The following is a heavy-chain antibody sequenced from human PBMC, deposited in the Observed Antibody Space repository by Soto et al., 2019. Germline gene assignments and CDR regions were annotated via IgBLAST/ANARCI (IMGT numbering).Heavy chain of an antibody. J-gene: IGHJ4*02. CDR2: ISAYNGNT. CDR1: GYTFTSYG. V-gene: IGHV1-18*04. D-gene: IGHD3-16*01. CDR3: ERDEGGLRLGDLLDDY. Sequence: ASVKVSCKTSGYTFTSYGISGVREARGQGLELMGWISAYNGNTNYAQKLQGRVTMTTDTSTRTAYMELRSLRSDDTAVYYCERDEGGLRLGDLLDDYWGQGTLVTVSS.